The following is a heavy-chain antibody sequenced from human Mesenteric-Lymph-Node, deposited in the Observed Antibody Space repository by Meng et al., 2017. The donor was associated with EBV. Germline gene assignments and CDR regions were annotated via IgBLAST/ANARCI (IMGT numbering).Heavy chain of an antibody. CDR2: IYYSGGT. J-gene: IGHJ2*01. D-gene: IGHD1-1*01. Sequence: QVQLQQWGAGLLKPSETLSLPCEVSGGSFSNYYWGWIRQTPGKGLEWIGYIYYSGGTWYNLSLKSRVTISVDVSKNQFSLKLTSVTAADTAVYYCARMEFTYDWYYDVWGRGTLVTVSS. CDR1: GGSFSNYY. V-gene: IGHV4-34*02. CDR3: ARMEFTYDWYYDV.